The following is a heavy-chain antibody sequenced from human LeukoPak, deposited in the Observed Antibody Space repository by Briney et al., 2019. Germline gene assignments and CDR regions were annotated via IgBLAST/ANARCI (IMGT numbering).Heavy chain of an antibody. CDR2: INPNSGGT. D-gene: IGHD3-3*01. CDR3: ARDIRPRVESFDY. V-gene: IGHV1-2*02. J-gene: IGHJ4*02. CDR1: RYTFTDYH. Sequence: ASVKVSRKASRYTFTDYHLHWVRQAPGQGLEWMGWINPNSGGTNYAQKFQGRVTMTRDTSINTAYMELSRVRSDDTAVYYCARDIRPRVESFDYWGQGTLVTVSS.